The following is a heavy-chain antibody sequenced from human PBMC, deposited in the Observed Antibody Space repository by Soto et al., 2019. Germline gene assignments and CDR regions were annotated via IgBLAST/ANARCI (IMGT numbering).Heavy chain of an antibody. J-gene: IGHJ5*02. V-gene: IGHV1-69*01. CDR1: GGTFSSYA. Sequence: QVQLVQSGAEVKKPGSSVKVSCKASGGTFSSYAISWVRQAPGQGLEWLGGIIPIFGTANYAQKFQGRVTITADESTSTGCMELSSLRSADTAVYYGARGYSSSWYPISFDHWGQGTLVTVSS. CDR3: ARGYSSSWYPISFDH. D-gene: IGHD6-13*01. CDR2: IIPIFGTA.